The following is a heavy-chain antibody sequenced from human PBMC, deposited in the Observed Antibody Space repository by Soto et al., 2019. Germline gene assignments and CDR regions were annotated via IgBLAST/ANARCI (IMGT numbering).Heavy chain of an antibody. D-gene: IGHD2-21*02. CDR2: IWNDGSNA. CDR3: ARDGGRGGDNDVFNI. J-gene: IGHJ3*02. CDR1: GFTFSNYA. V-gene: IGHV3-33*01. Sequence: PGGSLRLSCAASGFTFSNYAMHWVRQAPGKGLEWVAVIWNDGSNAYYADSVKGRFTISRDNSKNTLFLQMNSLKDEDTAVFYCARDGGRGGDNDVFNIWGQGAMVTV.